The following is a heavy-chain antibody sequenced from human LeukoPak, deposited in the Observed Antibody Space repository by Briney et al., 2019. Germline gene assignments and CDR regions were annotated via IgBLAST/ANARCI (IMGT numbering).Heavy chain of an antibody. D-gene: IGHD1-1*01. V-gene: IGHV3-21*04. CDR1: GFTFSSYS. Sequence: GGSLRLSCASSGFTFSSYSMNWVRQAPGKGLEWVSSIHSNGPYIFYADSVKGRFTISRDNAKNSLYLQMNSLRAEDTAVYYCARDPSPPVYTSGPFDYWGQGTLVTVSS. CDR3: ARDPSPPVYTSGPFDY. J-gene: IGHJ4*02. CDR2: IHSNGPYI.